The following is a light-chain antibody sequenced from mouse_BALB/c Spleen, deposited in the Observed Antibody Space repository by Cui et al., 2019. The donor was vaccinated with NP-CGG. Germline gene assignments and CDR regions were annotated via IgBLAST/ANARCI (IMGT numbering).Light chain of an antibody. CDR3: ALWYSNHWV. CDR1: TGTVTTNNY. V-gene: IGLV1*01. Sequence: QAVVTQESALTTSPGATVTLTCRSSTGTVTTNNYANWVQKKPDHFFTGLIGGTNNRAPGVPARFSGSLIGDKAALTITGAQTEDEAIYFCALWYSNHWVFGGGTKLTVL. J-gene: IGLJ1*01. CDR2: GTN.